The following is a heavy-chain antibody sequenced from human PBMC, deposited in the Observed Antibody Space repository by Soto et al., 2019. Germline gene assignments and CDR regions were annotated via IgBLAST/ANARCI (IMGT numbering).Heavy chain of an antibody. CDR3: ARYSGKYQGPIDY. J-gene: IGHJ4*02. Sequence: VLLVESGGGVVQPGRSLRLSCAASGFTFSHYGIHWVRQAPGKGLEWLAVISYDGSNKHYADSVKGRFTVSRDNSKNTLYLQMNSLRAEDTAVYFCARYSGKYQGPIDYWGQGTLVTVSS. D-gene: IGHD1-26*01. CDR1: GFTFSHYG. CDR2: ISYDGSNK. V-gene: IGHV3-30*03.